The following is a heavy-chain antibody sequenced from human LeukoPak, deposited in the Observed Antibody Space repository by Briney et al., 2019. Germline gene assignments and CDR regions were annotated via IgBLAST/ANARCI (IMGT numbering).Heavy chain of an antibody. CDR2: ISGSGGST. D-gene: IGHD6-19*01. Sequence: GGSLRLSCAASGFTFNSYAMGWARQAPGKGLEWVSAISGSGGSTYYAGSVKGRFTISRDNSRNTLCLQMNSLRVEDTAVYYCAKERPGIAVAATVWGQGTLVTVSS. CDR1: GFTFNSYA. V-gene: IGHV3-23*01. J-gene: IGHJ4*02. CDR3: AKERPGIAVAATV.